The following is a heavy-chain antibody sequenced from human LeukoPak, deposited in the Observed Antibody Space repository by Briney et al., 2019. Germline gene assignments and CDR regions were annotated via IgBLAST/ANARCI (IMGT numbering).Heavy chain of an antibody. CDR2: IIPIFGTA. J-gene: IGHJ5*02. CDR3: ARDTGYSSSWYEGNWFDP. Sequence: SVKVSCKASGGTFSSYAISWVRQVPGQGLEWMGGIIPIFGTANYAQKFQGRVTITADESTSTAYMELSSLRSEDTAVYYCARDTGYSSSWYEGNWFDPWGQGTLVTVSS. CDR1: GGTFSSYA. D-gene: IGHD6-13*01. V-gene: IGHV1-69*13.